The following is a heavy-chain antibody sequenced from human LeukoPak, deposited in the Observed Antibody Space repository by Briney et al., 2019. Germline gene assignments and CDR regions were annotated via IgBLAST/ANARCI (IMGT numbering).Heavy chain of an antibody. CDR2: VYHSGST. V-gene: IGHV4-4*02. D-gene: IGHD3-10*01. J-gene: IGHJ5*01. CDR3: ARVSGSGLYFKSFDP. CDR1: GDDISSSNW. Sequence: SETLSLTRSVSGDDISSSNWWTWVRQPPQKGLEWIGEVYHSGSTNYNPSLKNRIYMSVDKSQNRFSLRLTSVTAADTAVYFCARVSGSGLYFKSFDPWGQGTLVIVSS.